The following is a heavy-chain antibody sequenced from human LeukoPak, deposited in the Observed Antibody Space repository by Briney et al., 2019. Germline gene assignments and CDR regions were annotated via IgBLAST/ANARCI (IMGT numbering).Heavy chain of an antibody. J-gene: IGHJ5*02. D-gene: IGHD3-10*01. V-gene: IGHV4-34*01. CDR1: GGSFSGCY. CDR3: ARAAITMVRGFRWFDP. CDR2: INHSGST. Sequence: SETLSLTCAVYGGSFSGCYWSWIRQPPGKGLEWIGEINHSGSTNYNPSLKSRVTISVDTSKNQFSLKLSPVTAADTAVYYCARAAITMVRGFRWFDPWGQGTLVTASS.